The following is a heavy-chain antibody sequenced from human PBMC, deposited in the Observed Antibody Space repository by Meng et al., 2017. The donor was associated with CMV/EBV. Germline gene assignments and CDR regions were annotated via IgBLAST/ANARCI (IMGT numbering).Heavy chain of an antibody. V-gene: IGHV2-5*02. CDR3: AHLDTAKLHFDY. D-gene: IGHD5-18*01. Sequence: QIPLKESGPTLVKPTQTLTLTCTFSGFSFSTGGVGVGWIRQPPGKALEWLALIYWDDDKRYSPSLKSRLTITKDTSKNQVVLTMTNMDPVDTATYYCAHLDTAKLHFDYWGQGTLVTVSS. CDR1: GFSFSTGGVG. J-gene: IGHJ4*02. CDR2: IYWDDDK.